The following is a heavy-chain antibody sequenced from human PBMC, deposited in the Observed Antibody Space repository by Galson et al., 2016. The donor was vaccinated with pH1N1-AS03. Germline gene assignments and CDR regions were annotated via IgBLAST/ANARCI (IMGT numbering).Heavy chain of an antibody. D-gene: IGHD4-17*01. CDR2: INAGNGDT. J-gene: IGHJ4*02. CDR1: GYTFTSYA. CDR3: ARSDYGDYLDY. Sequence: SVKVSCKASGYTFTSYAMHWVRQAPGQGLEWMGWINAGNGDTKYSQKFQGRVTITRDTSASMAYMGLSSLRSEDTAVYYCARSDYGDYLDYWGQGTLVTVSS. V-gene: IGHV1-3*01.